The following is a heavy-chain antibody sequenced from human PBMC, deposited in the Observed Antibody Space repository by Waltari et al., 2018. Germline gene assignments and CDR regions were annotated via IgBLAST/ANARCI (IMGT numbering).Heavy chain of an antibody. CDR3: AKAGSGSYYYYYMDV. CDR1: GFTFSSYG. V-gene: IGHV3-30*18. CDR2: ISYDGSNK. Sequence: QVQLVESGGGVVQPGRSLRLSCAASGFTFSSYGMHWVRQAPGKGLEWVAVISYDGSNKYYADSVKGRFTISRDNSKNTLYLQMNSLRAEDTAVYYCAKAGSGSYYYYYMDVWGKGTTVTVSS. D-gene: IGHD3-10*01. J-gene: IGHJ6*03.